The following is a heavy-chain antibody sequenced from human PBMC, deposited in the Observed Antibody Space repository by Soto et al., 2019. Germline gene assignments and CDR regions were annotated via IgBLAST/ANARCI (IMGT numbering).Heavy chain of an antibody. CDR1: GGSVSSGSYY. CDR2: IYYSGST. D-gene: IGHD3-9*01. J-gene: IGHJ4*02. CDR3: ARESGDYDILTGYYPGYFDY. Sequence: QVQLQESGPGLVKPSETLSLTCTVSGGSVSSGSYYWSWIRQPPGKGLEWIGYIYYSGSTNYNPSHKRRVTISVDTSKNQFSLKLSSVTAADTAVYYCARESGDYDILTGYYPGYFDYWGQGTLVTVSS. V-gene: IGHV4-61*01.